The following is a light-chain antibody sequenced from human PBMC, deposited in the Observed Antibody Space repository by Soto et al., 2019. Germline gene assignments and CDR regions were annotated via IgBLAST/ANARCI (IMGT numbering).Light chain of an antibody. V-gene: IGLV2-14*01. CDR3: SSNTSSSTVV. Sequence: QSALTQPASVSGSPGQSITISCTGTSSDVGGYNYVSWYQQHPGKAPKLMIYEVSNRPSGVSNRFSGSKSGNTASLTISGLQAEDEDDYYCSSNTSSSTVVFGGGTQLTVL. J-gene: IGLJ2*01. CDR2: EVS. CDR1: SSDVGGYNY.